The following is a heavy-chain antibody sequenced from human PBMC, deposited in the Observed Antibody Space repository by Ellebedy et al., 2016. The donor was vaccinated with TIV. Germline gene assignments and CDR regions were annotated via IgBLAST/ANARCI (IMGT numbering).Heavy chain of an antibody. CDR2: IIPIFGTA. CDR1: GGTFSSYA. J-gene: IGHJ4*02. CDR3: ARGVRGYYYDSSGNAFDY. Sequence: ASVKVSCKASGGTFSSYAISWVRQAPGQGLEWMGGIIPIFGTANYAQKLQGRVTITADKSTSTAYMELSSLRSEDTAVYYCARGVRGYYYDSSGNAFDYWGQGTLVTVSS. V-gene: IGHV1-69*06. D-gene: IGHD3-22*01.